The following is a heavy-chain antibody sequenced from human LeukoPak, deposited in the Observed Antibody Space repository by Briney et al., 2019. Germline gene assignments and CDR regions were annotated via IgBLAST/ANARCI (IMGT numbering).Heavy chain of an antibody. D-gene: IGHD2-21*01. Sequence: GGSLRLSCAASGFTFSSYAMSWVRQAPGKGLEWVSAISGSGGSTYYADSVKGRFTISRDNSKNTLYLQMNSLRAEDTAVYYCAKDMLRRQDCGGDCYAALDPWGQGTLVTVSS. J-gene: IGHJ5*02. V-gene: IGHV3-23*01. CDR3: AKDMLRRQDCGGDCYAALDP. CDR2: ISGSGGST. CDR1: GFTFSSYA.